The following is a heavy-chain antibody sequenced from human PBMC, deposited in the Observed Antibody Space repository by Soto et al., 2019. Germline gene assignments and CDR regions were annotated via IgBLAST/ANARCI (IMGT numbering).Heavy chain of an antibody. CDR3: SRAWFGDCVYYCDY. CDR1: GYTFTNYA. CDR2: NSAYNGNT. D-gene: IGHD3-10*01. V-gene: IGHV1-18*01. Sequence: QVQLVQSGAEVKKPGASVKVSCKASGYTFTNYAISWVRQAPVQGLEWMGWNSAYNGNTNYAQKILGRVTMTKDASTSSASMEVRSVRSDDTAVYYCSRAWFGDCVYYCDYWGQGTLVTVS. J-gene: IGHJ4*02.